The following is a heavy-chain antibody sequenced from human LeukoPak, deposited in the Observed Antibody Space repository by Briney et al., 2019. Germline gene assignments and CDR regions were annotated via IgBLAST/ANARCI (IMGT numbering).Heavy chain of an antibody. D-gene: IGHD4-17*01. CDR3: ARVHGDYPLDYYYYMDV. CDR2: MNPNSGNT. J-gene: IGHJ6*03. CDR1: GYTFTNYD. V-gene: IGHV1-8*01. Sequence: ASVKVFCKASGYTFTNYDINWVRQATGQGLEWMGWMNPNSGNTGYAQKFQGRVTMTRNTSISTAYMELSSLRSEDTAVYYCARVHGDYPLDYYYYMDVWGKGTTVTVSS.